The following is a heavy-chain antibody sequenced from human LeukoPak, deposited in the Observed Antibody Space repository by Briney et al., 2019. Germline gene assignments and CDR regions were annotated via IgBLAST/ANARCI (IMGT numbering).Heavy chain of an antibody. CDR1: GFTFSTYA. D-gene: IGHD2-15*01. CDR2: ISGSGGTT. CDR3: AKSIGGVVVVAADY. J-gene: IGHJ4*02. Sequence: PGGSLRLSCAASGFTFSTYAMTWVRQAPGKGLEWVSVISGSGGTTYYADSVKGRFPLSRDNSKNTLYLQMHSLRAEDTAVYDCAKSIGGVVVVAADYWGQGTLVTLSS. V-gene: IGHV3-23*01.